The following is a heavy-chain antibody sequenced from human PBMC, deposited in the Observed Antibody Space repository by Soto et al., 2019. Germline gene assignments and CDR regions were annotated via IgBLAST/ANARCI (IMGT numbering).Heavy chain of an antibody. CDR1: GYTFSSHA. Sequence: ASVKVSCKASGYTFSSHAIHWLRQAPGQRLEWMGWINAGNGDTKYSQKFQGRVAITRDTSASSAYMELSTLKSEDTAVYYCARDGARIAIFGVVYYFDYWGQGTVVTVSS. CDR2: INAGNGDT. V-gene: IGHV1-3*01. J-gene: IGHJ4*02. D-gene: IGHD3-3*01. CDR3: ARDGARIAIFGVVYYFDY.